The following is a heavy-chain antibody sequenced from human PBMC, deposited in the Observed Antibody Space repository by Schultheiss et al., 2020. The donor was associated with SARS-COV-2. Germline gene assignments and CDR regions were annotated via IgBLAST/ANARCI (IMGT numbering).Heavy chain of an antibody. J-gene: IGHJ5*02. Sequence: ASVKVSCKASGYTFTSYAMHWVRQAPGQRLEWMGWINAGNGNTKYSQKFQGRVTITRDTSASTAYMELSSLRSEDTAVYYCASMLAKAAAGKPDGFDPWGQGTLVTVSS. D-gene: IGHD6-13*01. CDR1: GYTFTSYA. CDR3: ASMLAKAAAGKPDGFDP. V-gene: IGHV1-3*01. CDR2: INAGNGNT.